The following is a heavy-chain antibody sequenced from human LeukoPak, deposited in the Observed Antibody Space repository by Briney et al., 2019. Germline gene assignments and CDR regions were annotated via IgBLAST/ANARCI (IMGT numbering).Heavy chain of an antibody. D-gene: IGHD3-10*01. Sequence: ASVKVSCKASGITLTGYRMHWVRQAPGQGLEWMAWINPDSGDTNHAQKFQGRVIVTRDTSITTVYMELSSLRSDDTAVYYCARGRSLSGSGSLFGYWGQGTLVTVSS. CDR1: GITLTGYR. J-gene: IGHJ4*02. CDR3: ARGRSLSGSGSLFGY. CDR2: INPDSGDT. V-gene: IGHV1-2*02.